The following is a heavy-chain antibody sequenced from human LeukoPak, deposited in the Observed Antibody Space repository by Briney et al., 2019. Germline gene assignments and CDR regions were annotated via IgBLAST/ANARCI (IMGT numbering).Heavy chain of an antibody. J-gene: IGHJ4*02. CDR2: MNTNSGNI. D-gene: IGHD3-10*01. CDR1: GYTFTSYG. V-gene: IGHV1-8*01. Sequence: GASVKVCCKASGYTFTSYGINWVRQATGHGLEWLGWMNTNSGNIGYAQKFPGRVTMTTNPSISTASMEMSSLRSEETTVYYCAGGYTVVRGIYYFDFWGQRTRVTVSS. CDR3: AGGYTVVRGIYYFDF.